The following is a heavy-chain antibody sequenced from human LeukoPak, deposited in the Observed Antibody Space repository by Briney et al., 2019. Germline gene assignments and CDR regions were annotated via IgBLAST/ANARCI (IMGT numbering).Heavy chain of an antibody. CDR2: IYYSGST. CDR3: ARCPRAAFDI. V-gene: IGHV4-59*01. J-gene: IGHJ3*02. Sequence: PSETLSLTCTVSGGSISSYYWSWIRQPPGKGLEWIGYIYYSGSTNYNPSLKSQVTISVDTSKNQFSLKLSSVTAADTAVYYCARCPRAAFDIWGQGTMVTVSS. CDR1: GGSISSYY.